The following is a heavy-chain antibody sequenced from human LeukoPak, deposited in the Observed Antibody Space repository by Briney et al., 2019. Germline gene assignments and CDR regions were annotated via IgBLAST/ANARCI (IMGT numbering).Heavy chain of an antibody. CDR2: IYYRGST. CDR1: GGSISSSSYY. CDR3: ARRATSGNYQMLHFDS. Sequence: SETLSLTCTVSGGSISSSSYYWGWIRQPPGKGLEWIVSIYYRGSTYYNPSLKSRVTISVDTSKNQFSLTLSSVTAADTAIYYCARRATSGNYQMLHFDSWGQGILVTVSS. J-gene: IGHJ4*02. V-gene: IGHV4-39*01. D-gene: IGHD1-7*01.